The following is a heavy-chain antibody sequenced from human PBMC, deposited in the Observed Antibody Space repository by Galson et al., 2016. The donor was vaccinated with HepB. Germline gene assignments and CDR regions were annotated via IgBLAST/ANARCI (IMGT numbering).Heavy chain of an antibody. V-gene: IGHV3-23*01. CDR1: GFTFSSYA. CDR2: VSGSGGEK. J-gene: IGHJ5*01. CDR3: AKELRSGDFRSRFYS. D-gene: IGHD4-17*01. Sequence: SLRLSCAASGFTFSSYAMTWVRQRPGKGLEWVSTVSGSGGEKLYAESVRGRFTIARDNIDMTVSLHLSSLRVEDAAVYYCAKELRSGDFRSRFYSWGQGTLVTVST.